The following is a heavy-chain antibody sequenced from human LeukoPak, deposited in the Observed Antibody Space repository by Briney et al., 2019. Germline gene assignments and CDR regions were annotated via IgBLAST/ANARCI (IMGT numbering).Heavy chain of an antibody. D-gene: IGHD2-2*01. CDR2: VYQSGNA. V-gene: IGHV4-59*12. J-gene: IGHJ4*02. Sequence: SETLSLTCTVSVGSISTYQWSWIRQPPGKRLKWLGYVYQSGNANYNPSLNSRLTISVDTSRNEFSLKLTSVTAADTAVYYCARIGRNYRRSSASWYYFDNWGQGTLVTVSS. CDR3: ARIGRNYRRSSASWYYFDN. CDR1: VGSISTYQ.